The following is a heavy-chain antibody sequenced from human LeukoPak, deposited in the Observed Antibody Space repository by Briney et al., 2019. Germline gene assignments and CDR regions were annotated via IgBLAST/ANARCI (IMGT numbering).Heavy chain of an antibody. CDR1: GFTFSSYG. D-gene: IGHD4-17*01. J-gene: IGHJ5*02. CDR3: ARAHYGDYGNWFDP. CDR2: ISYDGSNR. V-gene: IGHV3-30*03. Sequence: GGSLRLSCAASGFTFSSYGMHWVRQAPGKGLEWVAVISYDGSNRYYADSVKGRFTISRDNAKNSLYLQMNSLRAEDTAVYYCARAHYGDYGNWFDPWGQGTLVTVSS.